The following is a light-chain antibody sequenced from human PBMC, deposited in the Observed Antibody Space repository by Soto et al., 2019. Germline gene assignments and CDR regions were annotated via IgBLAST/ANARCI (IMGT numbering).Light chain of an antibody. V-gene: IGLV2-23*01. CDR1: SSDVGSYNL. CDR3: CSYARSSTWV. CDR2: EGS. J-gene: IGLJ3*02. Sequence: QSALTQPASVSGSPGQSITISCTGTSSDVGSYNLVSWYQQHPGKAPKLMIYEGSKRPSGASNRFSGSKSGNTASLTISGLQAEDEADYYCCSYARSSTWVFGGGTQLTVL.